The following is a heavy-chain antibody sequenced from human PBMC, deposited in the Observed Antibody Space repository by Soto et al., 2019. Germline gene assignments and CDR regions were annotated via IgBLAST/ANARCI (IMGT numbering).Heavy chain of an antibody. V-gene: IGHV3-48*02. J-gene: IGHJ4*02. CDR3: ARGVTIQSSSGYAEFDY. D-gene: IGHD3-22*01. CDR1: GFTFSGYS. CDR2: ISSSSSTI. Sequence: EVQLVESGGGLVQPGGSLRLSCAASGFTFSGYSMNWVRQAPGKGLEWVSYISSSSSTIYYADSVKGRFTISRDNAKNSLYLRLNSLKDEDTAVYYCARGVTIQSSSGYAEFDYWGQGTLVTVSS.